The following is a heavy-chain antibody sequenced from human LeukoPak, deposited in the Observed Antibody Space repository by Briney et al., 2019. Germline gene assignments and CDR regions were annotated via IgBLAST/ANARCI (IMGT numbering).Heavy chain of an antibody. CDR2: INHSGST. V-gene: IGHV4-34*01. J-gene: IGHJ4*02. Sequence: PSETLSLTXAVYGGSFRGYYWSWIRQPPGKGLEWIGEINHSGSTNYNPSLKSRVTISVDTSKNQFSLKLTSVTAADTAVYYCARVASDAYVWGSYRYTDYWGQGTLVTVSS. CDR3: ARVASDAYVWGSYRYTDY. D-gene: IGHD3-16*02. CDR1: GGSFRGYY.